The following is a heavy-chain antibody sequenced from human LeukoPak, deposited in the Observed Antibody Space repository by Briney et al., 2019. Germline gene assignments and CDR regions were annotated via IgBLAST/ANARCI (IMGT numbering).Heavy chain of an antibody. V-gene: IGHV3-48*04. CDR2: ISSGSGSSI. Sequence: PGGSLRLSCAASGFTFSSYSMNWVRQAPGKGLEWVSYISSGSGSSIYYADSVKGRFTISRDNAKNSLFLHMNSSRAEDTAVYYCARIRVSSYYGMDIWGQGTTVTVSS. D-gene: IGHD2/OR15-2a*01. J-gene: IGHJ6*02. CDR3: ARIRVSSYYGMDI. CDR1: GFTFSSYS.